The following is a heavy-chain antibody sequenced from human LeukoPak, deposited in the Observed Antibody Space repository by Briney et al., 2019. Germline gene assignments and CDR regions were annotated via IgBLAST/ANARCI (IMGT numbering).Heavy chain of an antibody. D-gene: IGHD3-10*01. CDR1: GYTFTSYY. Sequence: GESLKISCKGSGYTFTSYYIGWVRQMPGKGLEWMGIIYPGDSDTRYSPSFQGQVTISADKSLFTAYLQWSSLQASDTAMYYCARGFYYDSGSSFGYWGRGTLVTVSS. CDR2: IYPGDSDT. V-gene: IGHV5-51*01. CDR3: ARGFYYDSGSSFGY. J-gene: IGHJ4*02.